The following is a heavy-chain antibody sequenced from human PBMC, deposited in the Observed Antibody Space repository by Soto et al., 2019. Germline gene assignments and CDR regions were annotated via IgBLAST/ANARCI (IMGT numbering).Heavy chain of an antibody. CDR3: ATTLRGWLPIPGY. V-gene: IGHV1-18*01. J-gene: IGHJ4*02. CDR2: ISAYNGNT. D-gene: IGHD3-10*01. CDR1: GYTFTIYG. Sequence: GASVTVSCKASGYTFTIYGIIWVRQAHGQGLEWMGWISAYNGNTNYAQKLQGRVTMTTDTSTSTAYMELRSLRSDDTAVYYCATTLRGWLPIPGYWGQGTLVTVSS.